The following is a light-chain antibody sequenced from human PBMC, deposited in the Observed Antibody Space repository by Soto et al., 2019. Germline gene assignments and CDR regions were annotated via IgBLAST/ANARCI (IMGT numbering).Light chain of an antibody. Sequence: QSALTQPASVSGSPGQSITISCTGTSSDVGAYNYVSWYQHLPGKAPRLMIFDVSDRPSGVSNRFSGSKSGNTASLTISGLQAEDEGDYFCTSYTTTDTLLFGGGTKLTVL. CDR3: TSYTTTDTLL. CDR1: SSDVGAYNY. J-gene: IGLJ2*01. V-gene: IGLV2-14*03. CDR2: DVS.